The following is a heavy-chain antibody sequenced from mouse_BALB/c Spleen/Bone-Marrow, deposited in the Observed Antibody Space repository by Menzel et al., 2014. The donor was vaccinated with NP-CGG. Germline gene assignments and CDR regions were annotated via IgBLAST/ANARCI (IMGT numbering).Heavy chain of an antibody. CDR3: ARLLTLRAMDY. CDR2: INPGSSTI. CDR1: GLDFXRYW. Sequence: EVQGVESGGGLVQPGGSLNLSCAASGLDFXRYWMSWARQAPGKGQEWIGEINPGSSTINYTPSLKDKFIISRDNAKNTLYLQMSKVRSEDTALYYCARLLTLRAMDYWGQGTSVTVSS. V-gene: IGHV4-2*02. J-gene: IGHJ4*01.